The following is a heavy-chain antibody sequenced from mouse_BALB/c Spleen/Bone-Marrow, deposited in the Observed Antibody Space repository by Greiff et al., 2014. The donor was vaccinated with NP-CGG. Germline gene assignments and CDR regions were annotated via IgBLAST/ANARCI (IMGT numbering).Heavy chain of an antibody. CDR1: GYTFTDSD. D-gene: IGHD1-1*01. Sequence: SVKISCKGSGYTFTDSDLHWVKQSHARSLEWIGVISTYYGDTTYNPKFKGKATMTVDKSSTTAYMELARLTSEDSAIYDCARWDFGSHCYDYWGQGTNLPVSS. V-gene: IGHV1-67*01. J-gene: IGHJ2*01. CDR3: ARWDFGSHCYDY. CDR2: ISTYYGDT.